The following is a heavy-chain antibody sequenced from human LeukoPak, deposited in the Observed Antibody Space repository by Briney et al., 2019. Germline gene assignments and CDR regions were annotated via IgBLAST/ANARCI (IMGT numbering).Heavy chain of an antibody. CDR2: ISYDGSNK. Sequence: PGRSLRLSCAASGFTFSSYAMHWVRQAPGKGLEWVAVISYDGSNKYYADSVKGRFTISRDNSKNTLYLQMNSLRAEDTAVYYCARVFYSSGWYGNFDYWGQGTPVTVSS. CDR1: GFTFSSYA. CDR3: ARVFYSSGWYGNFDY. D-gene: IGHD6-19*01. V-gene: IGHV3-30*04. J-gene: IGHJ4*02.